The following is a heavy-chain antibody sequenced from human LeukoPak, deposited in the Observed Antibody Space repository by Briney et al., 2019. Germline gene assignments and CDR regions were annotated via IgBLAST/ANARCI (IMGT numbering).Heavy chain of an antibody. D-gene: IGHD5-18*01. V-gene: IGHV4-59*01. CDR2: IYYSGST. Sequence: PSETLSLTCTVSGGSISSYYWSWIRQPPGKGLEWIGYIYYSGSTNYNPSLKSRVTISVDTSKNQFSLKLSSVTAADTAVYYCARGGGGYRVLDYWGQGTLVTVSS. CDR1: GGSISSYY. J-gene: IGHJ4*02. CDR3: ARGGGGYRVLDY.